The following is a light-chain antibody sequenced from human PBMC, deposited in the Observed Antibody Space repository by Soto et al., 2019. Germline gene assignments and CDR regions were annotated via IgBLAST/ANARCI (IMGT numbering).Light chain of an antibody. J-gene: IGLJ1*01. CDR2: EVS. V-gene: IGLV2-14*01. CDR1: SSEVGGYNY. CDR3: SSYTSSSTPYV. Sequence: QSALTQPASVSGSPGKSITISCTGTSSEVGGYNYVSWYQQHPGKAPKLMIYEVSNRPSGVSNRFSGSKSGNTASLTISGLQAEDEADYYCSSYTSSSTPYVFGTGTKVTVL.